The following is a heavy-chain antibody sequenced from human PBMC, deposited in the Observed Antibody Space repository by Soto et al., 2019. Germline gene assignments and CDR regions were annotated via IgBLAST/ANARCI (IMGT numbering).Heavy chain of an antibody. CDR3: AHREGDDYIWGSYKDAFDI. Sequence: QITLKESGPTLVKPTQALTLTCTFSGFSLNTTAVGVGWIRQPPGNALEWLALIYWDNDTRYNPSLKTRLTIHKNTSKNQVVHKMNNIDPVDTATYFCAHREGDDYIWGSYKDAFDICGQGTMDTVSS. J-gene: IGHJ3*02. CDR2: IYWDNDT. V-gene: IGHV2-5*02. D-gene: IGHD3-16*01. CDR1: GFSLNTTAVG.